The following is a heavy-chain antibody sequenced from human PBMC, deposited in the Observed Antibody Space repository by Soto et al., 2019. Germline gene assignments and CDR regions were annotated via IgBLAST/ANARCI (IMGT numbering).Heavy chain of an antibody. D-gene: IGHD3-22*01. V-gene: IGHV3-30*18. J-gene: IGHJ6*02. CDR1: GFTFSSYG. Sequence: LRLSCAASGFTFSSYGMHWVRQAPGKGLEWVAVISYDGSNKYYADSVKVRFTISRDNSKNTLYLQMNSLRGEDTAVYYCAKDHSPLGVLVITYYYYYGMDVWGQGITVTVSS. CDR2: ISYDGSNK. CDR3: AKDHSPLGVLVITYYYYYGMDV.